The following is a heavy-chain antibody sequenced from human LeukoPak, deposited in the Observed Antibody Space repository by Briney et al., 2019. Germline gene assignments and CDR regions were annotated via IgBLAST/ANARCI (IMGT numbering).Heavy chain of an antibody. CDR3: ARDRLEAVTDDDYFDY. V-gene: IGHV3-66*01. Sequence: GGSLRLSCVASGFTVGTYYMSWVRQAPGKGLEWVSVTYPGGSSYYAASVKGRFTISRDNSKNTLNLQMNSLRAEDTAVYYCARDRLEAVTDDDYFDYWGQGTLVTVSS. CDR2: TYPGGSS. D-gene: IGHD2-21*02. CDR1: GFTVGTYY. J-gene: IGHJ4*02.